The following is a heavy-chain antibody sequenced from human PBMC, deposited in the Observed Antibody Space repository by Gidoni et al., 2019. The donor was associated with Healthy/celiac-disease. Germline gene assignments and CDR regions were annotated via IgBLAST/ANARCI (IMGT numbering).Heavy chain of an antibody. CDR1: GGSFSGYY. V-gene: IGHV4-34*02. Sequence: QVQLQQWVAGLLKPSETLSLTCAVYGGSFSGYYWRWIRQPPGKGLEWIGEINHSGSNKSNPCLKSRVTISVDTSKNQCSLKLSAVTDADTAVYYCARMIVVVIGHYYYYYGMDVWGQGTTVTVSS. CDR2: INHSGSN. CDR3: ARMIVVVIGHYYYYYGMDV. D-gene: IGHD3-22*01. J-gene: IGHJ6*02.